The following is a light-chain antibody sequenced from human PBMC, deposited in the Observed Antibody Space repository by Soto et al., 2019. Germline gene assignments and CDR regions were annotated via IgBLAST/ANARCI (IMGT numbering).Light chain of an antibody. Sequence: DIQMTQSPSSLSASVGDTVTITCQASQDISNYLNWYQQKPGKPPRLLIFDASRLQTGVPARFSGSGSGTDVSFTIGSLQPEDIATYYCQQFDNLPLTFGGGTRVDI. J-gene: IGKJ4*01. CDR1: QDISNY. CDR3: QQFDNLPLT. V-gene: IGKV1-33*01. CDR2: DAS.